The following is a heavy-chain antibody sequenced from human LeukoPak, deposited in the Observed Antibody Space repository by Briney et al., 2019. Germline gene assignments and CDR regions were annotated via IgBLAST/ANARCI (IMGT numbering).Heavy chain of an antibody. V-gene: IGHV3-21*01. Sequence: PGESLRLSCAASGFSFSTYSMNWARQAPGKGLEWVSSISGSGSYIYYADSVKGRFTISRDNAKNSLYLQMNSLRAEDTAIYYCASHFWNYYRIDYWGQGTLVTVSS. CDR1: GFSFSTYS. J-gene: IGHJ4*02. CDR3: ASHFWNYYRIDY. D-gene: IGHD3-3*02. CDR2: ISGSGSYI.